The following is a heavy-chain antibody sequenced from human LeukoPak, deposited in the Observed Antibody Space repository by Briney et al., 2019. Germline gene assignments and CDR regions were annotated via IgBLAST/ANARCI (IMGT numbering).Heavy chain of an antibody. CDR2: IYYSGST. D-gene: IGHD3-22*01. J-gene: IGHJ6*02. CDR3: ARDFRVNYYDSSGYYNYYYGMDV. Sequence: SETLSLTCTLSGGSISSGDYYWSWIRQPPGKGLEWIGYIYYSGSTYYNPSLKSRVTISVDTSKNQFSLKLSSVTAADTAVYYCARDFRVNYYDSSGYYNYYYGMDVWGQGTTVTVSS. V-gene: IGHV4-30-4*01. CDR1: GGSISSGDYY.